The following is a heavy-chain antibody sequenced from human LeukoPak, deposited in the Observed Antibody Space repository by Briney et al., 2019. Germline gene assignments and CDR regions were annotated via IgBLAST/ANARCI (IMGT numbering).Heavy chain of an antibody. CDR2: INHSGST. J-gene: IGHJ5*02. CDR1: GGSFSGYY. CDR3: ARPRRGYSGYGFDP. D-gene: IGHD5-12*01. Sequence: SETLSLTCAVYGGSFSGYYWSWIRQPPGKGLEWIGEINHSGSTNYNPSLKSRVTISVDTSKNQFSLKLSSVTAADTAVYYCARPRRGYSGYGFDPWGQGTLVTVSS. V-gene: IGHV4-34*01.